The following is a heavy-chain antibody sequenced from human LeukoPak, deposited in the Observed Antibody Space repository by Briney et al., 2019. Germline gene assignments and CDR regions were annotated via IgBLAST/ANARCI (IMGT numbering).Heavy chain of an antibody. V-gene: IGHV4-31*03. D-gene: IGHD2-15*01. CDR3: ARDAATYDAFDI. Sequence: SETLSLTCTVSGGSISSGGYYWSWIRQHPGKGLEWIGYIYYSGSTYYNPSLKSRVTISVDTSKNQFSLKLSSVTAADTAVYYCARDAATYDAFDIWGQGTMVTVSS. CDR2: IYYSGST. CDR1: GGSISSGGYY. J-gene: IGHJ3*02.